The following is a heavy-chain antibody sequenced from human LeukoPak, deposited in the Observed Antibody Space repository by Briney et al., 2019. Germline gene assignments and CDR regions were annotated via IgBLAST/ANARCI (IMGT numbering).Heavy chain of an antibody. CDR1: GGSISSYY. Sequence: SETLSLTCTVSGGSISSYYWSWIRQPAGKGLEWIGRIYTSGSTKYKPSLKSRVTMSVDTSKNQFSLKLSSVTAADTAVYYCARDDSRIRLDAFDIWGQGTMVTVSS. CDR3: ARDDSRIRLDAFDI. J-gene: IGHJ3*02. V-gene: IGHV4-4*07. D-gene: IGHD1-14*01. CDR2: IYTSGST.